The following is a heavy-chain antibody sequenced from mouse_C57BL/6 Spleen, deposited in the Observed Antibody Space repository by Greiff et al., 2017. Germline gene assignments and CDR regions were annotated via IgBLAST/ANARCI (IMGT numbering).Heavy chain of an antibody. D-gene: IGHD4-1*01. CDR3: ARWSKGGTPFAY. CDR1: GYTFTSYW. V-gene: IGHV1-55*01. J-gene: IGHJ3*01. Sequence: QVHVKQPGAELVKPGASVKMSCKASGYTFTSYWITWVKQRPGQGLEWIGDIYPGSGSTNYNEKFKSKATLTVDTSSSTAYMQLSSLTSEDSAVYYCARWSKGGTPFAYWGQGTLVTVSA. CDR2: IYPGSGST.